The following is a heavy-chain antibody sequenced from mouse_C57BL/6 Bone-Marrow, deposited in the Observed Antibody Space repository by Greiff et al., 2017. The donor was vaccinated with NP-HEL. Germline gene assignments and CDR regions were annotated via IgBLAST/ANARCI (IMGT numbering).Heavy chain of an antibody. CDR3: ARRGFGSSYVRYYFDY. CDR1: GYTFTSYW. V-gene: IGHV1-64*01. D-gene: IGHD1-1*01. Sequence: VQLQQPGAELVKPGASVKLSCKASGYTFTSYWMHWVKQRPGQGLEWIGMIHPNSGSTNSNEKFKSKATLTVDKSSSTAYMQLSSLTSEDSAVYYCARRGFGSSYVRYYFDYWGQGTTLTVSS. CDR2: IHPNSGST. J-gene: IGHJ2*01.